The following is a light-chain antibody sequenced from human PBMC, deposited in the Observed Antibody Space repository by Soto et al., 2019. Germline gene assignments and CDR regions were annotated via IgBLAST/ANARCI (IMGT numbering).Light chain of an antibody. CDR2: AAS. CDR1: QDIGTY. V-gene: IGKV1-39*01. Sequence: IQMTQSPSSVSASVGDRVTITCQASQDIGTYLNWYQHKPGKAPKHLIYAASSLQTGVPSRFTGSGSGTEFTLTIDSLQPEDFATYYCQQSYTTPRITFGQGTRLEIK. J-gene: IGKJ5*01. CDR3: QQSYTTPRIT.